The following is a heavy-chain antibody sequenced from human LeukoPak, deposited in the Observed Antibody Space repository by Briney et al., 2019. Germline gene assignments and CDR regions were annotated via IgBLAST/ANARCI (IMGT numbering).Heavy chain of an antibody. V-gene: IGHV3-21*01. J-gene: IGHJ4*02. CDR2: ISSSSSYI. D-gene: IGHD3-10*01. Sequence: PGGSLRLSCAASGFTFSNYGMSWVRQAPGKGLEWVSSISSSSSYIYYADSVKGRFTISRDNAKNSLYLQMNSLRAEDTAVYYCARSPNYKGYFDYWGQGTLVTVSS. CDR3: ARSPNYKGYFDY. CDR1: GFTFSNYG.